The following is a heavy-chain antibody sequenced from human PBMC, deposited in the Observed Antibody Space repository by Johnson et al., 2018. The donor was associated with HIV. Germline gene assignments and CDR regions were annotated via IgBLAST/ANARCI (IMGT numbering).Heavy chain of an antibody. V-gene: IGHV3-53*01. Sequence: VQLVESGGGLIQPGGSLRLSCAASGFTVSSNYMSWVRQAPGKGLEWVSVIYSGGSTYYADSVKGRFTISRDNSKNTLYLRMNSLRVEDTAVYYLARGRESVLCLRLGEFSAFVIWGQGTMVTVSS. CDR1: GFTVSSNY. CDR3: ARGRESVLCLRLGEFSAFVI. J-gene: IGHJ3*02. D-gene: IGHD3-16*01. CDR2: IYSGGST.